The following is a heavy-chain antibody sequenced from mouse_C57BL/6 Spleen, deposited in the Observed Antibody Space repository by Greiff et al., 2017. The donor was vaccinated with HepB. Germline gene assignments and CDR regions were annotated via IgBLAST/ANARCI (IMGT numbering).Heavy chain of an antibody. Sequence: VQLQESGAELVRPGTSVKMSCKASGYTFTNYWIGWAKQRPGHGLEWIGDIYPGGGYTNYNEKFKGKATLTADKSSSTAYMQFSSLTSEDSAIYYCARWLLRYFDVWGTGTTVTVSS. CDR2: IYPGGGYT. CDR3: ARWLLRYFDV. V-gene: IGHV1-63*01. D-gene: IGHD2-3*01. J-gene: IGHJ1*03. CDR1: GYTFTNYW.